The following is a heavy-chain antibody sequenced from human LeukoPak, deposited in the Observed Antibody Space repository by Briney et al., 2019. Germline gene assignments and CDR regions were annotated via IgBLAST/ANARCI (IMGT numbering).Heavy chain of an antibody. CDR2: INSDGSST. CDR3: ARAVLGTVTTPWYFDL. Sequence: GGSLRLSCAASGFTFSSYWMHWVRQAPGKGLVWVSRINSDGSSTSYADSVKGRFTISRDNAKNTLYLQMNSLRAEDTAVYYCARAVLGTVTTPWYFDLWGRGTLVTVSS. V-gene: IGHV3-74*01. CDR1: GFTFSSYW. D-gene: IGHD4-17*01. J-gene: IGHJ2*01.